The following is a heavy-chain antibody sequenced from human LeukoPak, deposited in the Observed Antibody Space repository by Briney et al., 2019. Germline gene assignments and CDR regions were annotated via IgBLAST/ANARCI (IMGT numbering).Heavy chain of an antibody. J-gene: IGHJ4*02. CDR3: ASRTYSSLDY. D-gene: IGHD6-13*01. CDR1: GFTFSSYA. Sequence: GGSLRLSCAASGFTFSSYAMHWVRQAPGKGLEWVAVISYHGSNKYYADSVKGRFTISRDNSKNTLYLQMNSLRTEDTAVYYCASRTYSSLDYWGQGTLVTVSS. CDR2: ISYHGSNK. V-gene: IGHV3-30-3*01.